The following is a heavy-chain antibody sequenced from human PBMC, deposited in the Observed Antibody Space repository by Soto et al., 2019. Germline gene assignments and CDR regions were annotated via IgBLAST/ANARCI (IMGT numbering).Heavy chain of an antibody. J-gene: IGHJ3*02. V-gene: IGHV3-11*06. D-gene: IGHD6-13*01. CDR3: AREREQQLVWGAFDI. CDR1: GFMFSDYQ. Sequence: QVQLVESGGGLVKPGGSLRLSCAASGFMFSDYQMSWIRQAPGKGLEWVSNIRSSSSYTKYADSVKGRFTISRDNAKNSLYLQMNSLRAEDTAVYYCAREREQQLVWGAFDIWGQGTMVTVSS. CDR2: IRSSSSYT.